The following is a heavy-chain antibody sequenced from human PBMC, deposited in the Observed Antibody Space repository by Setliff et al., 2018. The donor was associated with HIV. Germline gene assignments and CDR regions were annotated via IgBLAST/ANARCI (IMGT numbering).Heavy chain of an antibody. CDR1: GFTFSTYW. Sequence: GESLKISCAASGFTFSTYWMSWVRQAPGKGLEWVANIKQDGREKNYMDSVKGRFTISRDNAKNSLYLQMNSLRVEDTAVYYCATDCAVVGGTGSLDSWGQGTLVTVSS. CDR2: IKQDGREK. D-gene: IGHD1-26*01. V-gene: IGHV3-7*05. J-gene: IGHJ4*02. CDR3: ATDCAVVGGTGSLDS.